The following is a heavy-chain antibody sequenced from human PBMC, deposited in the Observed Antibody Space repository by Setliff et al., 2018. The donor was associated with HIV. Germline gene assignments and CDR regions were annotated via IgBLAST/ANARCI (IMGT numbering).Heavy chain of an antibody. Sequence: SETLSLTCRVSGGYVSDSSYYWGWIRQAPGKGLEWIGSMYYTESPYYNPSFINRVTISIDTSKNRFSLTLRSVTAADSAVYCCARQGFVPLGVHQFDSWGQGTLVTVSS. J-gene: IGHJ4*02. CDR1: GGYVSDSSYY. CDR2: MYYTESP. V-gene: IGHV4-39*01. CDR3: ARQGFVPLGVHQFDS. D-gene: IGHD3-16*01.